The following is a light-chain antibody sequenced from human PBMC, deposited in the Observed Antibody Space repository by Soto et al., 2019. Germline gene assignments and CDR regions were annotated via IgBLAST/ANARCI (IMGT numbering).Light chain of an antibody. Sequence: QSVLTQPTSESGSPGQSVTISCTGTSSDVGGYNYVSWYQQHPVKAPKVIIYEGSKRPSGVPDRFSGSKSGSTASLTVSGLQAEDEAVYYCSSYAVTNIFVFGTGTKVT. CDR1: SSDVGGYNY. CDR2: EGS. V-gene: IGLV2-8*01. J-gene: IGLJ1*01. CDR3: SSYAVTNIFV.